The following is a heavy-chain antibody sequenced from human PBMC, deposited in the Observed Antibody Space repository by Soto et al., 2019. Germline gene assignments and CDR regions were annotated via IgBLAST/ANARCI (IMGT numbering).Heavy chain of an antibody. V-gene: IGHV1-46*03. Sequence: ASVKVSCKASGYTFTSYYMHWVRQAPGQGLEWMGIINPSGGSTSYAQKFQGRVTMTRDTSTSTVYMALSSLRSEDTAVSYCATTTVTNDSPNAFDIRGQGTMVTVSS. CDR1: GYTFTSYY. J-gene: IGHJ3*02. D-gene: IGHD4-4*01. CDR3: ATTTVTNDSPNAFDI. CDR2: INPSGGST.